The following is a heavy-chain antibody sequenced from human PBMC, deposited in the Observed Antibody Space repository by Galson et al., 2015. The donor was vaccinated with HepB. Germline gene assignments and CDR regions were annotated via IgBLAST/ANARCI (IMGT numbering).Heavy chain of an antibody. J-gene: IGHJ3*02. D-gene: IGHD3-22*01. CDR3: ATPRTITMIESAFDI. CDR2: IIPIFGTA. Sequence: SVKVSCKASGGTFSSYAISWVRQAPGQGLEWMGGIIPIFGTANYAQKFQGRVTITADESTSTAYMELSSLRSEDTAVYYCATPRTITMIESAFDIWGQGTMVTVSS. CDR1: GGTFSSYA. V-gene: IGHV1-69*13.